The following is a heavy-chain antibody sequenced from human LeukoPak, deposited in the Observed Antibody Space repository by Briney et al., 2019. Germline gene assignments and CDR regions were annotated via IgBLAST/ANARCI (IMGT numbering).Heavy chain of an antibody. J-gene: IGHJ4*02. V-gene: IGHV4-39*01. Sequence: SETLSLTCTVSGGSISSSSYYWGWIRQPPGKGLEWIGSIYYSGSTYYNPSLKSRVTISVDTSKNQFSLKLSSVTAADTAVYYCARLWRSGRYETRSRYYFDYWGQGTLVTVSS. CDR1: GGSISSSSYY. D-gene: IGHD3-3*01. CDR3: ARLWRSGRYETRSRYYFDY. CDR2: IYYSGST.